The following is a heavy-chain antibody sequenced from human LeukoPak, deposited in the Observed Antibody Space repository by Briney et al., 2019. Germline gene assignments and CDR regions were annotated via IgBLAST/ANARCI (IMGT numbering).Heavy chain of an antibody. D-gene: IGHD1-26*01. Sequence: SETLPLTCAVYGGSFSGYYWGWIRQPPGKGLEWIGSIYYSGSTYYNPSLKSRVIISVDTSKNQFSLKLNSVTAADTAVYYCARRGYHDYSGFDYWGQGTLVTVSS. V-gene: IGHV4-39*01. CDR2: IYYSGST. CDR3: ARRGYHDYSGFDY. J-gene: IGHJ4*02. CDR1: GGSFSGYY.